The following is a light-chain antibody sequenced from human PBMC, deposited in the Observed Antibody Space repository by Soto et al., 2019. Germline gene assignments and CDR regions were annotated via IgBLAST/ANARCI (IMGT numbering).Light chain of an antibody. J-gene: IGKJ1*01. Sequence: EIVMTQSPATLSVSPGERATLSCRASQSVDSNLAWFQQKPGQAPRLLIYGASTRATGIPARFGGSGSGTECTLTIGSLQSEDFAVYYCQQYNPCHRTFGQGTQVEIK. V-gene: IGKV3-15*01. CDR1: QSVDSN. CDR2: GAS. CDR3: QQYNPCHRT.